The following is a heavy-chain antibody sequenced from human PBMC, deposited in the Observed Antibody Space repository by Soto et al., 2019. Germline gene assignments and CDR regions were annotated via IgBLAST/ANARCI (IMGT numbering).Heavy chain of an antibody. CDR2: IYYTGTT. J-gene: IGHJ4*02. CDR1: SGSISNYY. CDR3: ARSPGSTTANYVDY. Sequence: SETLSLTCSVSSGSISNYYWSWIRQPPGKGLEWIGYIYYTGTTNYNPSLKSRVTISADTSKNQFSLNLVSVTAADTAVYYCARSPGSTTANYVDYWGQGTLVTVSS. V-gene: IGHV4-59*08. D-gene: IGHD2-21*02.